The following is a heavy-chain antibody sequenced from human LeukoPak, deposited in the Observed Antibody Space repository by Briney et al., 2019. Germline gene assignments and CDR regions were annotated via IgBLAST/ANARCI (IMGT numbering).Heavy chain of an antibody. CDR1: GFSFSNSW. D-gene: IGHD2-8*01. Sequence: PGGSLRLSCVASGFSFSNSWMSWVRQAPGKGLEWVANIKEDGSDKYCMDSVKGRFTISRDNAKNSLYLQMNSLRAEDTAVYYCAYAIAGSWDMGGQGTLVTVSS. CDR3: AYAIAGSWDM. CDR2: IKEDGSDK. V-gene: IGHV3-7*01. J-gene: IGHJ4*02.